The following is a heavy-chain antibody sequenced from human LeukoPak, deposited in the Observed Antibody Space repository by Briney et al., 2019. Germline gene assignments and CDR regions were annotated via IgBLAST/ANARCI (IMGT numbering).Heavy chain of an antibody. J-gene: IGHJ4*02. D-gene: IGHD1-26*01. CDR2: IYSGGSK. Sequence: GESLRLSCAASGFTVSSNYMSWVRQAPGKGLEWVSVIYSGGSKYYADSVKDRFTISRDNAKNTLYVQMNSLRVEDTAVYYCARVATGSYHFDYWGQGTLVTVSS. V-gene: IGHV3-53*01. CDR3: ARVATGSYHFDY. CDR1: GFTVSSNY.